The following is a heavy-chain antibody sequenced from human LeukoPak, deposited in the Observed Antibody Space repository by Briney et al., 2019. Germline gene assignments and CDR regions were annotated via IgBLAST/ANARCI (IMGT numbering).Heavy chain of an antibody. V-gene: IGHV4-34*01. J-gene: IGHJ4*02. CDR2: INHSGSA. Sequence: SETLSLTCAVYGESFRGYYWTWIRQPPGKGLEWIGEINHSGSANYSPSLKSRVIISVDTSKNQFSLKVSSVTAADTAVYYCARAPETVTIDYWSQGILVTVSS. D-gene: IGHD4-11*01. CDR3: ARAPETVTIDY. CDR1: GESFRGYY.